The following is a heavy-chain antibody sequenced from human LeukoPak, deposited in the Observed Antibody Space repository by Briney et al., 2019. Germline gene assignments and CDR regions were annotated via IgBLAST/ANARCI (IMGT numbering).Heavy chain of an antibody. CDR3: ASLYGDYVASDY. Sequence: ASVKVPCKASGYSFTVYYMHWGRQPPGQGLEWMGWINPNSGGTNYAQKFLGRVTMTRDTSISTAYMELSRLRSDDTAVYYCASLYGDYVASDYWGQGTLVTVSS. D-gene: IGHD4-17*01. J-gene: IGHJ4*02. CDR1: GYSFTVYY. V-gene: IGHV1-2*02. CDR2: INPNSGGT.